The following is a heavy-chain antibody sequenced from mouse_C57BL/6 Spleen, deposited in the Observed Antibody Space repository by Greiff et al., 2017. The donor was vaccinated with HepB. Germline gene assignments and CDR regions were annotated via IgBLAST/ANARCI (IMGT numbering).Heavy chain of an antibody. Sequence: EVQRVESGGGLVQPGGSLSLSCAASGFTFTDYYMSWVRQPPGKALEWLGFIRNKANGYTTEYSASVKGRFTISRDNSQSILYLQMNALRAEDSATYYCARYNARNYLDYWGQGTTLTVSS. CDR2: IRNKANGYTT. CDR1: GFTFTDYY. V-gene: IGHV7-3*01. J-gene: IGHJ2*01. CDR3: ARYNARNYLDY.